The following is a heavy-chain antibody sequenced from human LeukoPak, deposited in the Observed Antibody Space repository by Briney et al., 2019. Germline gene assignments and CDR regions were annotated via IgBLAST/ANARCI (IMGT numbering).Heavy chain of an antibody. D-gene: IGHD6-13*01. CDR2: INPNSGGT. Sequence: ASVKVSCKASGYTFTSYHMHWVRQAPGQGLEWMGWINPNSGGTNYAQKFQGRVTMTRDTSISTAYMELSRLRSDDTAVYYCASTAGIAAAGTQRRYYYYYMDVWGKGTTVTVSS. CDR1: GYTFTSYH. J-gene: IGHJ6*03. V-gene: IGHV1-2*02. CDR3: ASTAGIAAAGTQRRYYYYYMDV.